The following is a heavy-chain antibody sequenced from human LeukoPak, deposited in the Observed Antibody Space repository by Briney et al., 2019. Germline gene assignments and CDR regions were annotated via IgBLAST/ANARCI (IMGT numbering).Heavy chain of an antibody. D-gene: IGHD3-10*01. J-gene: IGHJ3*02. CDR3: ARRFTMVRGVSGTDAFDI. CDR2: IIPMFGTP. CDR1: GGTFSNYA. Sequence: ASVKVSCKASGGTFSNYATNWVRQAPGQRLEWVGDIIPMFGTPNYAQKFQGRVTITADKSTSTAYMELSSLRSEDTAVYYCARRFTMVRGVSGTDAFDIWGQGTKVTVSS. V-gene: IGHV1-69*06.